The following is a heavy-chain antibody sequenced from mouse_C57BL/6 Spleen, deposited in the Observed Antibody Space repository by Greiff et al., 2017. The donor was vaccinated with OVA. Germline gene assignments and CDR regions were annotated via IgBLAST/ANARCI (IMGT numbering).Heavy chain of an antibody. D-gene: IGHD2-10*01. Sequence: QVQLQQPGAELVRPGTSVKLSCKASGYTFTSYWMHWVKQRPGQGLEWIGVIDPSDSYTNYNQKFKGKATLTVDTSSSTAYMQLSSLTSEDSAVSFCARAYYGITYWYFEVWGTGTTVTVSS. J-gene: IGHJ1*03. CDR3: ARAYYGITYWYFEV. V-gene: IGHV1-59*01. CDR2: IDPSDSYT. CDR1: GYTFTSYW.